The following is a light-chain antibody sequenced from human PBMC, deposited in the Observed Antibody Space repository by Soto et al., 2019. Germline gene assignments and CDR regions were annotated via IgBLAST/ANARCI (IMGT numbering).Light chain of an antibody. V-gene: IGKV1-5*03. CDR1: QSVSSY. Sequence: TQSPATLSLSPGERATLSCRASQSVSSYLAWYQQKPGKAPKLLIYKASSLESGVPSRFSGSGSGTEFTLTISSLQPDDFATYYCQQYNSYSSTFGQGTRLEIK. J-gene: IGKJ5*01. CDR2: KAS. CDR3: QQYNSYSST.